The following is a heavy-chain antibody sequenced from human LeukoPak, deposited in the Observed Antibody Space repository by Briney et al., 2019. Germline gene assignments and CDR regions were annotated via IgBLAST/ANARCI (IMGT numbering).Heavy chain of an antibody. D-gene: IGHD2-2*01. Sequence: SETLSLTCTVSGGSISSYYWSWIRQPPGKGLEWIGYIYYSGSTNYNPSLKSRVTISVDTSKNQFSLKLSSVTAADTAVYYCARGRGYCSSTSCRINWFDPWGQGTLVTVSS. J-gene: IGHJ5*02. CDR2: IYYSGST. CDR3: ARGRGYCSSTSCRINWFDP. V-gene: IGHV4-59*12. CDR1: GGSISSYY.